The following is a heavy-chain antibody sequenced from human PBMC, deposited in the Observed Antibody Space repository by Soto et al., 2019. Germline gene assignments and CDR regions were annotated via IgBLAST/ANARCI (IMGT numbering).Heavy chain of an antibody. CDR2: IYYSGST. CDR3: ARLVSVVTTEDWYFDL. J-gene: IGHJ2*01. Sequence: QLQLQESGPGLVKPSETLSLTCTVSGGSISSSSYCWGWIRQPPGKGLEWIGSIYYSGSTYYNPSLKSRVTISVDTSKNQFSLKLSSVTAADTAVYYCARLVSVVTTEDWYFDLWGRGTLVTVSS. V-gene: IGHV4-39*01. D-gene: IGHD4-17*01. CDR1: GGSISSSSYC.